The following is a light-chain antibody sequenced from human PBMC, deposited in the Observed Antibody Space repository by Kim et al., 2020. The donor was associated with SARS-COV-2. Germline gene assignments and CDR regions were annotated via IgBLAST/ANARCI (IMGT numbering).Light chain of an antibody. CDR1: QSVTNN. J-gene: IGKJ2*01. V-gene: IGKV3D-15*01. CDR2: GAS. CDR3: QQYNSWPPYT. Sequence: EIVMTQSPATLSVSLGEGATLSCRASQSVTNNLAWYQQKPGQAPRLLIFGASTRAAGIPARFSGSGSGTEFTLTISSLQSEDFALYYCQQYNSWPPYTFGQGTKLEI.